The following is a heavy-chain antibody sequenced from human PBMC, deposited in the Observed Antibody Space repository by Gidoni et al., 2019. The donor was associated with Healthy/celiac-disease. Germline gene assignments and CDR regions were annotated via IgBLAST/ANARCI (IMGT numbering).Heavy chain of an antibody. Sequence: QVQLVESGGGVVPPGRSLRLSCAASGFTFSRYGMHWVRQAPGKGLEWVAVISYDGSNKYYADSVKGRFTISRDNSKNTLYLQMNSLRAEDTAVYYCAKDKGSGSYYPLGFDYWGQGTLVTVSS. J-gene: IGHJ4*02. D-gene: IGHD3-10*01. V-gene: IGHV3-30*18. CDR1: GFTFSRYG. CDR3: AKDKGSGSYYPLGFDY. CDR2: ISYDGSNK.